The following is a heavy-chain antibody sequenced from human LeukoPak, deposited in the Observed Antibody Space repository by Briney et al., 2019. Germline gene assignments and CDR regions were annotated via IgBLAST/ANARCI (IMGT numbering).Heavy chain of an antibody. CDR3: ARVVQVPAVYFDF. V-gene: IGHV4-34*09. CDR1: GGSFSGYY. J-gene: IGHJ4*02. CDR2: INHSGST. Sequence: SETLSLTCAVYGGSFSGYYWSWIRQPPGKGLEWIGEINHSGSTYYDPSLKSRVTISVDMSKNQFSLKLSSVTAADTAVYYCARVVQVPAVYFDFWGQGTLVTVSS. D-gene: IGHD2-2*01.